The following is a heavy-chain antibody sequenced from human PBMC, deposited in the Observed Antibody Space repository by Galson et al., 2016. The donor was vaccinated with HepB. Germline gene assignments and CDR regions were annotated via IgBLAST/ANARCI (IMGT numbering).Heavy chain of an antibody. CDR2: IYYSGST. V-gene: IGHV4-59*01. CDR3: ARNRHGPPRLGDAFDI. CDR1: GASLSSLS. Sequence: SETLSLTCTVSGASLSSLSWSWIRQPPGKGPEWIGNIYYSGSTNYNPSLKSRATISLDTSMRQFSLKLNSVTAADTAVYYCARNRHGPPRLGDAFDIWGHGTMVTVSS. J-gene: IGHJ3*02. D-gene: IGHD3-9*01.